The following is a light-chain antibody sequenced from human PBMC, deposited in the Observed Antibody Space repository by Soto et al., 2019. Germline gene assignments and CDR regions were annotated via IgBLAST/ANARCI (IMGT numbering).Light chain of an antibody. CDR1: QDIKKY. J-gene: IGKJ3*01. Sequence: DIQMTQSPSSLSASIGDRVTITCQASQDIKKYLSWYQQKPGRAPKLLIYGASNLEAGVPSRFSGRGYGTEFTLAITSLQHEDIATYYCQHYDNLPPLSFGLVTKV. CDR2: GAS. V-gene: IGKV1-33*01. CDR3: QHYDNLPPLS.